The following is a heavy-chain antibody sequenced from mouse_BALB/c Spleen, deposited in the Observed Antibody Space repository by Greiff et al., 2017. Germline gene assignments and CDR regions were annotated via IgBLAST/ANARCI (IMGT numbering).Heavy chain of an antibody. D-gene: IGHD2-14*01. Sequence: QVQLKESGPGLVAPSQSLSITCTVSGFSLTSYDISWIRQPPGKGLEWLGVLWTGGGTNYNSAFMSRLSISKDNSKSQVFLKMNSLQTDDTAIYYCVRYRPYAMDYWGQGTSVTVSS. V-gene: IGHV2-9-2*01. CDR2: LWTGGGT. CDR3: VRYRPYAMDY. CDR1: GFSLTSYD. J-gene: IGHJ4*01.